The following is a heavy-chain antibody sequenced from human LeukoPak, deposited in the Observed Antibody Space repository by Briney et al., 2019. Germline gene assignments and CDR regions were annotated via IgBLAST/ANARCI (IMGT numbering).Heavy chain of an antibody. Sequence: PGGSLRLSCAAFGFTFSSYAMSWVRQAPGKGLEWVSAISGSSGSTYYADSVKGRFTISRDNSKNTLYLQMNSLRAEDTAVYYCAKDYDILTGSEYWGQGTLVTVSS. CDR3: AKDYDILTGSEY. CDR1: GFTFSSYA. J-gene: IGHJ4*02. V-gene: IGHV3-23*01. CDR2: ISGSSGST. D-gene: IGHD3-9*01.